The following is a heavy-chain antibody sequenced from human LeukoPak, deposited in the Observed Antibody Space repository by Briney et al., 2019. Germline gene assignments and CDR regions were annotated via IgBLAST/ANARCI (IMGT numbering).Heavy chain of an antibody. V-gene: IGHV1-2*02. CDR2: INYNGGGT. Sequence: ASVPVSCTASGYTFTGYYMHWVRQPPAQGLEGMGWINYNGGGTNYAHTFNGRPIINRANYISTAYIQLCGLTSDDTAVYYCWKAAAESQHSYYYYYYRDVGGTGTTVTISS. CDR3: WKAAAESQHSYYYYYYRDV. CDR1: GYTFTGYY. D-gene: IGHD6-13*01. J-gene: IGHJ6*03.